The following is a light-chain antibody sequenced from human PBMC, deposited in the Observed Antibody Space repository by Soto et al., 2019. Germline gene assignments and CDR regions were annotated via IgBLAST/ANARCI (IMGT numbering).Light chain of an antibody. V-gene: IGKV1-12*01. CDR2: AAS. Sequence: DIHITHSPSSVSSSVLYIFTMTCLASQGISSWLAWYQQKPGKAPKLLIYAASSLQSGVPSRFSGSGSGTDFTLTISSLQPEDFATYYCQQANSFPLTFGQGTRLEIK. CDR1: QGISSW. J-gene: IGKJ5*01. CDR3: QQANSFPLT.